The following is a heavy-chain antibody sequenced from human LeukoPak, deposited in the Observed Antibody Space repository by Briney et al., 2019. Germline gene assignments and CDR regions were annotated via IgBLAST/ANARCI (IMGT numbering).Heavy chain of an antibody. V-gene: IGHV3-23*01. CDR1: GFTFSSYA. CDR3: ARSSYSSSSSV. D-gene: IGHD6-6*01. Sequence: GGSLRLSCAASGFTFSSYAMSWVRQAPGKGLEWVSLISSSGGSTYYTDSVKGRFTIPRDNSKNTLYLQMNSLRAEDTAVYYCARSSYSSSSSVWGQGTMVTVSS. J-gene: IGHJ3*01. CDR2: ISSSGGST.